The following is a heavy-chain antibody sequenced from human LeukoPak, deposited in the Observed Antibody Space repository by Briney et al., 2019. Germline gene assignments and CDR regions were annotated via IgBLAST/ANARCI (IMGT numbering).Heavy chain of an antibody. CDR2: TRNKASSYTT. Sequence: GGSLRLSCAASGFTFTDHYMDWVRQAPGKGLEWVGRTRNKASSYTTEYAASVKGRFTISRDDSKNSLYLQMNSLKTEDTAVYYCARVARGGFDPWGQGTLVTVSS. J-gene: IGHJ5*02. V-gene: IGHV3-72*01. CDR3: ARVARGGFDP. CDR1: GFTFTDHY.